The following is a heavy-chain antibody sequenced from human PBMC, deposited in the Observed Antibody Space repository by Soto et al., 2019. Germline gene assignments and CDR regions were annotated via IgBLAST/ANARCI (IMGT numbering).Heavy chain of an antibody. Sequence: VQLVESGGGVVQPGRSLRLSCAASGFTFSDYAMHWVRQAPGKGLEWVAVVSHDGRNTHYADSVKGRFTISRDSSKQTVSLEMTSLIAEDTAVYYCAKGGRQWLVTSDFNYWGQGALVTVSS. D-gene: IGHD6-19*01. CDR1: GFTFSDYA. CDR3: AKGGRQWLVTSDFNY. V-gene: IGHV3-30*18. J-gene: IGHJ4*02. CDR2: VSHDGRNT.